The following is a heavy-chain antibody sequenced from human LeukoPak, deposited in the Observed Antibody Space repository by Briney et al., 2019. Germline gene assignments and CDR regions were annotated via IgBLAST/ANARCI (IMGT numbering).Heavy chain of an antibody. CDR2: IHYSGST. CDR3: ARHYGSGWPYYGMDV. D-gene: IGHD6-19*01. Sequence: SETLCLTCTVSGGSISSYYWSWIRRPPGKGLEWIGYIHYSGSTNYNPSLKSRVGISVDTSKNKFSLKLSSVTAADTAVYYCARHYGSGWPYYGMDVWGQGTTVTVSS. V-gene: IGHV4-59*08. CDR1: GGSISSYY. J-gene: IGHJ6*02.